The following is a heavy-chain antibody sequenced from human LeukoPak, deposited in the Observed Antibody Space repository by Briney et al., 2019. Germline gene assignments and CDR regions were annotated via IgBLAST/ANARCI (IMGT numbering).Heavy chain of an antibody. CDR3: ARTNWTTNSFDY. J-gene: IGHJ4*02. Sequence: GGSLRLSCAASGFTFSSYGMHWVRQAPGKGLEWVAFIRYDGSNKYYADSVKGRFTISRDNSKNTLYLQMNSLRAEDTAVYYCARTNWTTNSFDYWGQGTLVTVSS. V-gene: IGHV3-30*02. CDR2: IRYDGSNK. D-gene: IGHD1-20*01. CDR1: GFTFSSYG.